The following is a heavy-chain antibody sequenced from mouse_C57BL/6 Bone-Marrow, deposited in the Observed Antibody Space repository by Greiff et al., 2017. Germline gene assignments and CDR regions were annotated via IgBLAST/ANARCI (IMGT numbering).Heavy chain of an antibody. Sequence: EVQLQQSGAELVRPGASVKLSCTASGFNIKDDYMHWVKQRPEQGLEWIGWIDPENGDTEYASKFQGKATITADTSSNTAYLQLSSLTSEDTAVYYCTTIYYDYDWFAYGGQGTLVTVSA. V-gene: IGHV14-4*01. D-gene: IGHD2-4*01. J-gene: IGHJ3*01. CDR3: TTIYYDYDWFAY. CDR1: GFNIKDDY. CDR2: IDPENGDT.